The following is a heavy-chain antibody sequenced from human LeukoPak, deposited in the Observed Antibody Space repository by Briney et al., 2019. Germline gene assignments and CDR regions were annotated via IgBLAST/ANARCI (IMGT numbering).Heavy chain of an antibody. V-gene: IGHV3-21*01. J-gene: IGHJ4*02. CDR2: ISSSSSYI. Sequence: GGSLRLPCAASGFTFSSYSMNWVRQAPGKGLEWVSSISSSSSYIYYADSVKGRFTISRDNAKNSLYLQMNSLRAEDTAVYYCARDSGLGYCSGGSCSFDYWGQGTLVTVSS. D-gene: IGHD2-15*01. CDR3: ARDSGLGYCSGGSCSFDY. CDR1: GFTFSSYS.